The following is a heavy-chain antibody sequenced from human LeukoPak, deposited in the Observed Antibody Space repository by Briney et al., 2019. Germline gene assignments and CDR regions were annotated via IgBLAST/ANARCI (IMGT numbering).Heavy chain of an antibody. J-gene: IGHJ6*03. CDR1: EFTFSTYS. Sequence: GSLRLSCAASEFTFSTYSMNWVRQPPGKGLEWIGEINHSGSTNYNPSLKSRVTISVDTSKNQFSLKLSSVTAADTAVYYCARGPAGVRYYYYYYMDVWGKGTTVTVSS. CDR3: ARGPAGVRYYYYYYMDV. CDR2: INHSGST. V-gene: IGHV4-34*01. D-gene: IGHD3-10*01.